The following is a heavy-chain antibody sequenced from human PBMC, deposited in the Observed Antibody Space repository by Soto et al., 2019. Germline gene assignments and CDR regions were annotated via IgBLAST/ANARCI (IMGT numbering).Heavy chain of an antibody. Sequence: EVQLVESGGGLVQPGGSLRLSCAASGLTFSSYSMNWVRQAPGKGLEWVPYISSSSSTLYYAVSVKGRFTISRDNAKNSLYLQMNSLRVEDTVVYYCAREGGRLNWFDPWGQGTLVTVSS. CDR3: AREGGRLNWFDP. CDR1: GLTFSSYS. V-gene: IGHV3-48*01. J-gene: IGHJ5*02. CDR2: ISSSSSTL. D-gene: IGHD1-26*01.